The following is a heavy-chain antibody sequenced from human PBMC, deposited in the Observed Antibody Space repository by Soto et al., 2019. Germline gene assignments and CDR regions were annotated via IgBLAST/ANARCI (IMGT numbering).Heavy chain of an antibody. V-gene: IGHV5-10-1*01. Sequence: PVESLKISCKGSGYSFTNYWISWVRQMPGKGLAWMGRIDPSDSDIKYIPSFQGHVTIAADNSISTPYLQGGSLKASDTAMNYCARYHCSSTSCYNFGMDVLGQGTTVAVYS. CDR3: ARYHCSSTSCYNFGMDV. CDR2: IDPSDSDI. D-gene: IGHD2-2*02. CDR1: GYSFTNYW. J-gene: IGHJ6*02.